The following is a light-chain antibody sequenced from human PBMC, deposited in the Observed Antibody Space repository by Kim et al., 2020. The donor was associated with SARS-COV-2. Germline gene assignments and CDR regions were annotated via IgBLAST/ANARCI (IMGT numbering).Light chain of an antibody. CDR1: SSDIGASYD. CDR2: GNN. Sequence: QSVLTQPPSVSGAPGQRITISCTGSSSDIGASYDVHWYQQLPGTAPKLLIFGNNNRPSGGPDRFSGSKSGTSASRDITWLQVEDEAAYYCQSYDSRLSGSAVFGTGTKVTVL. CDR3: QSYDSRLSGSAV. J-gene: IGLJ1*01. V-gene: IGLV1-40*01.